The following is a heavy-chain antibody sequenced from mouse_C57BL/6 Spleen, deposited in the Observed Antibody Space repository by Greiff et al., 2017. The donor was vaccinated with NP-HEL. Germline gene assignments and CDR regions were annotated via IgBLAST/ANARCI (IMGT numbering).Heavy chain of an antibody. D-gene: IGHD2-4*01. J-gene: IGHJ3*01. V-gene: IGHV7-3*01. Sequence: EVKLMESGGGLVQPGGSLSLSCAASGFTFTDYYMSWVRQPPGKALEWLGFIRNKANGYTTEYSASVKGRFTISRDNSQSILYLQMNGLRAEDSATYYCARYRDDYGGAWFAYWGQGTLVTVSA. CDR2: IRNKANGYTT. CDR1: GFTFTDYY. CDR3: ARYRDDYGGAWFAY.